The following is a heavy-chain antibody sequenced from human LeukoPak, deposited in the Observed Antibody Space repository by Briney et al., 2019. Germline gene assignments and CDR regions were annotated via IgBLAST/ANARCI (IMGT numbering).Heavy chain of an antibody. CDR1: GFTFDDYA. V-gene: IGHV3-9*03. D-gene: IGHD2-21*02. CDR3: AKGTLSGDYVGGAFDI. CDR2: ISWNSGSI. J-gene: IGHJ3*02. Sequence: PGGSLRLSCAASGFTFDDYAMHWVRQAPGKGLEWVSGISWNSGSIGYADSVKGRFTISRDNAKNSLYLQMNSLRAEDMALYYCAKGTLSGDYVGGAFDIWGRGTMVTVSS.